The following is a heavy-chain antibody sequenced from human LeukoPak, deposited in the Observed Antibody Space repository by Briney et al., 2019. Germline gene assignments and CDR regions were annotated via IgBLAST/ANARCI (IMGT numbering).Heavy chain of an antibody. J-gene: IGHJ6*04. V-gene: IGHV4-59*01. CDR1: GGSISSYC. D-gene: IGHD3-10*01. CDR3: ARDRVTMVRGVPSGRDV. CDR2: IYYSGNT. Sequence: PSETLSLTCTVSGGSISSYCWSWIRQPPGKGLEWIGYIYYSGNTNYNPSLKSRVTISVDTSKNQFSLKLSSVTAADTAVYYCARDRVTMVRGVPSGRDVWGKGTTVTVSS.